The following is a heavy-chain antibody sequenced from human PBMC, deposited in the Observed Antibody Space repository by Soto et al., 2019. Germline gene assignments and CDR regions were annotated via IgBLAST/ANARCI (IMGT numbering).Heavy chain of an antibody. V-gene: IGHV1-2*04. D-gene: IGHD2-8*01. CDR3: ARCYCTNGVCYDHYGMDV. CDR2: INPNSGGT. Sequence: ASVKVSCKASGYTFTGYYMHWVRQAPGQGLEWMGWINPNSGGTNYAQKFQGWVTMARDTSISTAYMELSRLGSDDTAVYYCARCYCTNGVCYDHYGMDVWGQGTTVTVSS. CDR1: GYTFTGYY. J-gene: IGHJ6*02.